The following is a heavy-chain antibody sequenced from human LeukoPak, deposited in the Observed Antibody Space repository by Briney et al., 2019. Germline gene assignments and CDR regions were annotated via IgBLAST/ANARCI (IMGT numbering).Heavy chain of an antibody. V-gene: IGHV4-38-2*01. CDR1: GYSISSGYY. D-gene: IGHD6-13*01. Sequence: SETLSLTCAVSGYSISSGYYWGWIRQPPGKGLEWIGSIYHSGSTYYNPSLKSRVTISVDTSKNQFSLKLSSVTAADTAVYYCARYSSSWYYFDYWGQETLVTVSS. CDR3: ARYSSSWYYFDY. J-gene: IGHJ4*02. CDR2: IYHSGST.